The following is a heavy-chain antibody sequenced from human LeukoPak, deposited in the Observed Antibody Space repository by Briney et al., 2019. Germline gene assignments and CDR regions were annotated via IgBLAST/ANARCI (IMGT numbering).Heavy chain of an antibody. CDR1: GGSISSYY. Sequence: PSETLSLTCTVSGGSISSYYWSWIRQPAGKGLESIGRIYTSGSTNYNPSLKNRVTMSVDTSKNQFSLKLSSVTAADTAVYYCASSPAYYYYGMDVWGQGTTVTVSS. J-gene: IGHJ6*02. V-gene: IGHV4-4*07. CDR3: ASSPAYYYYGMDV. CDR2: IYTSGST. D-gene: IGHD2-2*01.